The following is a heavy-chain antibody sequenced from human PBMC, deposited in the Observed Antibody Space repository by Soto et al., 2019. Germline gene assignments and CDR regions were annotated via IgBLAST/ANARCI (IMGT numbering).Heavy chain of an antibody. Sequence: GGSLRLSCAASGFTFSSYAMSWVRQAPGKGLEWVSAISGSGGSTHYADSVKGRFTISRDNSKNTLYLQMNSLRAEDTAVYYCAKVSLVGLRYLDWSSFDYWGQGTLVTVSS. CDR2: ISGSGGST. CDR3: AKVSLVGLRYLDWSSFDY. V-gene: IGHV3-23*01. J-gene: IGHJ4*02. D-gene: IGHD3-9*01. CDR1: GFTFSSYA.